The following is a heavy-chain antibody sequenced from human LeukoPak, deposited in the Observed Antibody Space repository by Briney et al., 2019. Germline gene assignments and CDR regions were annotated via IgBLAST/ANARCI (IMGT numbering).Heavy chain of an antibody. J-gene: IGHJ6*02. Sequence: GASVKVSCKASGYTFTSYGISWVRQAPGQGLERMGWISAYNGNTNYAQKLQGRVTMTTDTSTSTAYMELRSLRSDDTAVYYCARDCSSTSCYWTNYYYYYGMDVWGQGTTVTVSS. D-gene: IGHD2-2*01. CDR2: ISAYNGNT. CDR3: ARDCSSTSCYWTNYYYYYGMDV. V-gene: IGHV1-18*01. CDR1: GYTFTSYG.